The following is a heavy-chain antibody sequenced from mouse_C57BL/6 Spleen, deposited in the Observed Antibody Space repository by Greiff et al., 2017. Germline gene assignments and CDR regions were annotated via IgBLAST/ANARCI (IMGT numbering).Heavy chain of an antibody. CDR2: IDPSASYP. CDR1: GYTFTSYW. J-gene: IGHJ2*01. V-gene: IGHV1-59*01. D-gene: IGHD1-1*01. CDR3: ARGNYYGSSYPYYFDY. Sequence: QVQLQQPGAELVRPGTSVKLSCKASGYTFTSYWMHWVKQRPGQGLEWIGVIDPSASYPNYNQKFKGKATLTVDTSSSTAYMQLSSLTSEDSAVYYCARGNYYGSSYPYYFDYWGQGTTLTVSS.